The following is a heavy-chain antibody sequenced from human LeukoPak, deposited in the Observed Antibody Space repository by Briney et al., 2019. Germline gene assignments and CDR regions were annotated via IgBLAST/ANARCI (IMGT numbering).Heavy chain of an antibody. Sequence: GASVKVSCKASGYTFTSYYMHWVRQAPGQGLEWMGVINPSGGSTTFAQKLQGRVTMTTDTSTSTAYMELRSLRSDDTAVYYCARDPTLGGSPFYFDYWGQGTLVTVSS. CDR2: INPSGGST. CDR3: ARDPTLGGSPFYFDY. J-gene: IGHJ4*02. V-gene: IGHV1-46*01. D-gene: IGHD1-26*01. CDR1: GYTFTSYY.